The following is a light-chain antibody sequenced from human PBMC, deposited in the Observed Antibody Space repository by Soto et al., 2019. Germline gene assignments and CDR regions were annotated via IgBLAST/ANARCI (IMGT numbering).Light chain of an antibody. Sequence: QSALTQPASVSGSPGQSITISCTGTSSDVGSYNLVSWYQQHPDKALKLIIYEGSKRPSGVSNHFSGSKSGDTASLTISGLQAEDEADYYCCSYAGSGTWVFGGGTKLTVL. CDR1: SSDVGSYNL. J-gene: IGLJ3*02. V-gene: IGLV2-23*01. CDR2: EGS. CDR3: CSYAGSGTWV.